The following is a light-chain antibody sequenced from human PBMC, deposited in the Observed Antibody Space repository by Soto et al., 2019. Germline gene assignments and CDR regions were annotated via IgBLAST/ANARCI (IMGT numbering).Light chain of an antibody. J-gene: IGLJ1*01. V-gene: IGLV2-11*01. CDR3: CSHAGSYIYV. CDR2: DVS. Sequence: QSVLTQPRSVSGSPGQSVTISCTGTSSDVGGYNYVSWYQQHPGKAPKLMTYDVSKRPSGVPDRFSGFKSGNTASLTISGLQAEDEADYSCCSHAGSYIYVFGTGTKVTVL. CDR1: SSDVGGYNY.